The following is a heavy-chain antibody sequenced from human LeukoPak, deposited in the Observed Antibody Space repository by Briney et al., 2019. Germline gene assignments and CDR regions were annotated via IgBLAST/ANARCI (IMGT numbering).Heavy chain of an antibody. CDR2: IKPDGNEK. D-gene: IGHD2-2*01. V-gene: IGHV3-7*01. Sequence: ETLSLTCSVSGGSITSHYWTWVRQAPGKGLEWVANIKPDGNEKHYVDSVKGRFTISRDNAKNSLYLQMNSLRAEDMAVYYCARGGYCSSTSCYLGAFDIWGQGTMVTVSS. CDR1: GGSITSHY. J-gene: IGHJ3*02. CDR3: ARGGYCSSTSCYLGAFDI.